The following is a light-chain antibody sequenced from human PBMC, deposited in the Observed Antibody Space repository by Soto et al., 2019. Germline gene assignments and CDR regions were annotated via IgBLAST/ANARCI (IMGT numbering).Light chain of an antibody. CDR1: SSDVGSYNL. J-gene: IGLJ1*01. V-gene: IGLV2-14*02. CDR3: SSYTISNTLV. CDR2: EVS. Sequence: QSALTQPASVSGSPGQSITISCTGTSSDVGSYNLVSWYQQHPGKAPKLIIYEVSNRPSGVSNRFSGSKSGNTASLTISGLQAEDEADYYCSSYTISNTLVFGTGTKVTV.